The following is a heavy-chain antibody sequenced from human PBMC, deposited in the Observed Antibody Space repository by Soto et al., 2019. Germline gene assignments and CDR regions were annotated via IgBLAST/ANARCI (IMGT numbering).Heavy chain of an antibody. D-gene: IGHD2-15*01. Sequence: PGGSLRLSCAASGLTFDDYAMHWGRQAPGKGLEWVSGISWNSGSIGYADSVKGRFTISRDNAKNSLYLQMNSLRAEDTALYYCAKDSPEDGAFDIWGQGTMVTVSS. CDR3: AKDSPEDGAFDI. CDR1: GLTFDDYA. CDR2: ISWNSGSI. J-gene: IGHJ3*02. V-gene: IGHV3-9*01.